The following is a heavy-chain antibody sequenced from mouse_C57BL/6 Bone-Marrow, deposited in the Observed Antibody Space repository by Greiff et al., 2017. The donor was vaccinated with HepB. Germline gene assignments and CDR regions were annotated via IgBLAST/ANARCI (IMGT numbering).Heavy chain of an antibody. CDR1: GYTFTSYW. CDR3: ARGGGGYSYYFDY. CDR2: IDPNGGGT. Sequence: QVQLQQPGAELVKPGASVKLSCKASGYTFTSYWMHWVKQRPGRGLEWMGRIDPNGGGTKYNEKFKSKATLTVDKPSSTAYMQLSSLTSEDSAVYYGARGGGGYSYYFDYWGQGTTLTVSS. J-gene: IGHJ2*01. V-gene: IGHV1-72*01. D-gene: IGHD2-3*01.